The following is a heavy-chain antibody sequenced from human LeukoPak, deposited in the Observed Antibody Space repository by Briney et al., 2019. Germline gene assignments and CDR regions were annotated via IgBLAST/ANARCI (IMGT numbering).Heavy chain of an antibody. V-gene: IGHV6-1*01. Sequence: SQTLSLTCAISGHSVSSNSVTWNWIRQSPSRGLEWLGRTYYRSTWYNDYAVSVRGRITVNPDTSKNRFSLHLNSVTPEDTAVYYCARRLTQYDCFDPWGQGILVTVSS. D-gene: IGHD2-2*01. CDR2: TYYRSTWYN. CDR1: GHSVSSNSVT. CDR3: ARRLTQYDCFDP. J-gene: IGHJ5*02.